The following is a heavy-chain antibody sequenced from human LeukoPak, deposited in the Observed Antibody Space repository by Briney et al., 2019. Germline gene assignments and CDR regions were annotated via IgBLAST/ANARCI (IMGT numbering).Heavy chain of an antibody. V-gene: IGHV4-59*12. J-gene: IGHJ4*02. CDR2: IHGSGNT. D-gene: IGHD3-10*02. Sequence: SETLSLTCTVAGASISSWYWSWIRQPPGKGLEWIGNIHGSGNTNCNPSLKSRVSMSLDTSKNQVSLNLTSVTAADTATYFCARETMLAEFASGLGFNYWGQGILVIVSS. CDR3: ARETMLAEFASGLGFNY. CDR1: GASISSWY.